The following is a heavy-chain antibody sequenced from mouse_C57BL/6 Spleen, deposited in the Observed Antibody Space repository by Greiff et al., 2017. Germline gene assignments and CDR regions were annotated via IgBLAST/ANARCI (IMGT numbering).Heavy chain of an antibody. V-gene: IGHV1-64*01. CDR3: ASGDGNYDYAMDY. D-gene: IGHD2-1*01. CDR1: GYTFTSYW. Sequence: QVQLQQPGAELVKPGASVKLSCKASGYTFTSYWMHWVQQRPGQGLEWIGMIPTNSGSTNYNETFKSKATLTVDKASSTAYMQRSSLTSEDSAVYYSASGDGNYDYAMDYWGQGTSVTGSS. CDR2: IPTNSGST. J-gene: IGHJ4*01.